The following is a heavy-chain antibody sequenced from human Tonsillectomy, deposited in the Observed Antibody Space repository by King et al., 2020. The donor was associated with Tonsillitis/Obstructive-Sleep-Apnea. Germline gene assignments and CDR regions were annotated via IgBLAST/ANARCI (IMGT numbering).Heavy chain of an antibody. D-gene: IGHD3-22*01. V-gene: IGHV3-23*04. CDR1: GFTFTNYA. J-gene: IGHJ4*02. CDR2: ISVSGGST. Sequence: VQLVESGGGLVQRGGSLSLSCAASGFTFTNYAMTWVRQAPGKGLEWVSAISVSGGSTYYADSVKGRFTISRDNSKNTLYLQMNSLRAEDTAVYYCAKDRRYYYDSSGYSDYWGQGTLVTVSS. CDR3: AKDRRYYYDSSGYSDY.